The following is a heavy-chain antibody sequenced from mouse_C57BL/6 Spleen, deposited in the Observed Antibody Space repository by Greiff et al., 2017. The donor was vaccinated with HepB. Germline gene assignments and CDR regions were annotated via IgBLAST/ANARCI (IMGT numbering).Heavy chain of an antibody. CDR2: ISSGSSTI. CDR1: GFTFSDYG. Sequence: EVQVVESGGGLVKPGGSLKLSCAASGFTFSDYGMHWVRQAPEKGLEWVAYISSGSSTIYYADTVKGRFTISRDNAKNTLFLQMTSLRSEDTAMYYCARGLYYGSSYGYFDVWGTGTTVTVSS. CDR3: ARGLYYGSSYGYFDV. V-gene: IGHV5-17*01. J-gene: IGHJ1*03. D-gene: IGHD1-1*01.